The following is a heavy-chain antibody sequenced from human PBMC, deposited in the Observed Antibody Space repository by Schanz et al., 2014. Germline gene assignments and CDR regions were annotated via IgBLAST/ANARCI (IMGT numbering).Heavy chain of an antibody. V-gene: IGHV3-23*04. CDR2: ISGSGGST. D-gene: IGHD3-9*01. CDR1: GFTFSSYS. J-gene: IGHJ5*02. Sequence: EVQLVESGGGLVQPGGSLRLSCAASGFTFSSYSMKWVRQAPGKGLEWVSAISGSGGSTYYADSVKGRFTISRDNSKNTLYLQMSSLRADDTAVYYCAKAADWPVTRFDPWGQGTLVTVSS. CDR3: AKAADWPVTRFDP.